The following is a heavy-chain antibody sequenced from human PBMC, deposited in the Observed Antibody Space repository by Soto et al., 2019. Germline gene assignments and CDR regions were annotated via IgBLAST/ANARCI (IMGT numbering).Heavy chain of an antibody. CDR2: VHPGNSDI. V-gene: IGHV5-51*01. D-gene: IGHD1-20*01. Sequence: GESLKISCKDSGYSFNSYWIGWVRQMPGKGLECMVIVHPGNSDIRYSPSFQGQVTVSVDRSISTAYLQWSSLKASDTAMYYCAALTGATFHWGQGTLVTVYS. CDR3: AALTGATFH. CDR1: GYSFNSYW. J-gene: IGHJ4*02.